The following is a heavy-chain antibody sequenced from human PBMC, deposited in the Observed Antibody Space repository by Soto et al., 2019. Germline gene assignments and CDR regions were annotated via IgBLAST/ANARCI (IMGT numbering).Heavy chain of an antibody. D-gene: IGHD5-18*01. CDR3: AKDPTAARGYSYGHDYYYYGMDV. CDR2: ISYDGSNK. Sequence: GGSLRLSCAASGFTFSSYGMHWVRQAPGKGLEWVAVISYDGSNKYYADSVKGRFTISRDNSKNTLYLQMNSLRAEDTAVYYCAKDPTAARGYSYGHDYYYYGMDVWGQGTTVTVS. V-gene: IGHV3-30*18. CDR1: GFTFSSYG. J-gene: IGHJ6*02.